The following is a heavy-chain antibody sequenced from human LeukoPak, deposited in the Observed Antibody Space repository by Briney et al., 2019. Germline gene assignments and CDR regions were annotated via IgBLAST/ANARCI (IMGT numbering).Heavy chain of an antibody. CDR2: IYYSGST. Sequence: SETLSLTCTVSGGSISSSSYYWGWIRQPPGKGLEWIGSIYYSGSTYYNPSLKSRVTISVDTSKSQFSLKLSSVTAADTAVYYCARLVIYSSGFIKGFDYWGQGTLVTVSS. CDR1: GGSISSSSYY. CDR3: ARLVIYSSGFIKGFDY. V-gene: IGHV4-39*01. D-gene: IGHD3-22*01. J-gene: IGHJ4*02.